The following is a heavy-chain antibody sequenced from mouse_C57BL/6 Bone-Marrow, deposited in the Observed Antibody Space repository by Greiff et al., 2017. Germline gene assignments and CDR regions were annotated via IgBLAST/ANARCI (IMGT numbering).Heavy chain of an antibody. J-gene: IGHJ3*01. CDR1: GYTFTSYW. V-gene: IGHV1-50*01. CDR2: IDPSDSYT. CDR3: ARKSFAY. Sequence: QVHVKQPGAELVKPGASVKLSCKASGYTFTSYWMQWVKQRPGQGLEWIGEIDPSDSYTNYNQQFKGKATLTVDTSSSTAYMQLSSLTSEDSAVYYCARKSFAYWGQGTLVTVSA.